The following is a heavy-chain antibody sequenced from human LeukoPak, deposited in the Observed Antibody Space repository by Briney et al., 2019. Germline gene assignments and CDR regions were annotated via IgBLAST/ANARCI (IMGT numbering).Heavy chain of an antibody. CDR2: ISYDGSNK. D-gene: IGHD2-2*02. V-gene: IGHV3-30*18. Sequence: GGSPRLSCAASGFTFSSYGMHWVRQAPGKGLEWVAVISYDGSNKYYADSVKGRFTISRDNSKNTLYLQMNSLRAEDTAVYYCAKDSCSSTSCYSRDWGQGTLVTVSS. J-gene: IGHJ4*02. CDR1: GFTFSSYG. CDR3: AKDSCSSTSCYSRD.